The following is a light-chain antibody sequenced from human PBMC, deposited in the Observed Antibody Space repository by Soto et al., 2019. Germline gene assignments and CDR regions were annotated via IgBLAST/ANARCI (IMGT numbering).Light chain of an antibody. V-gene: IGLV2-11*01. CDR1: SXDVGSWNY. Sequence: QSALTQPRSVSGXXXXSVXXXCTGTSXDVGSWNYVSWYQQYPGQAPKLIIYDINKRPSGVPDRFSGSKSGNTASLTISGLQVEDDADYYCCSYAGLYSWVFGGGTKLTVL. J-gene: IGLJ3*02. CDR2: DIN. CDR3: CSYAGLYSWV.